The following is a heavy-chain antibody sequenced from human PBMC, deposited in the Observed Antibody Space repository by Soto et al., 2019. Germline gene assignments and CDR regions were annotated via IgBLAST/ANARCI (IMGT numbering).Heavy chain of an antibody. CDR1: GFTFSSYS. V-gene: IGHV3-21*02. J-gene: IGHJ4*02. D-gene: IGHD6-13*01. CDR2: LTSTSSYT. CDR3: GRVASSSSWTPDY. Sequence: EVQLVESGGGLVKPGGSLRLSCAASGFTFSSYSMNWVRQVPGKGLEWVSSLTSTSSYTYYADSVKGRFTISRDNAKNPLFQQMNSLRAEDTAVYYCGRVASSSSWTPDYLGQGTLVTVSS.